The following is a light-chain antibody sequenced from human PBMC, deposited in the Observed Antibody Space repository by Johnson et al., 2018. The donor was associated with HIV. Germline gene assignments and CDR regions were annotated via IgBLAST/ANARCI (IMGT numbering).Light chain of an antibody. CDR3: GTWDSYLTAGV. V-gene: IGLV1-51*01. J-gene: IGLJ1*01. Sequence: QAVLTQPPSVSAAPGQTVTISCSGSYSNIGSNYVSWYQQLPGTAPKLLIYDNDKRPSGISDRFSASKSGTSATLGITGLEPGDEADYYCGTWDSYLTAGVFGSGTKVTVL. CDR2: DND. CDR1: YSNIGSNY.